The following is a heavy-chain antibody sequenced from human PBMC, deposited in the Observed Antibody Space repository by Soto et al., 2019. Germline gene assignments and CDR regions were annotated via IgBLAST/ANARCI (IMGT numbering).Heavy chain of an antibody. CDR1: GDSISSGGYY. J-gene: IGHJ6*02. D-gene: IGHD3-16*01. V-gene: IGHV4-31*03. Sequence: QVQLQESGPGLVKPSQTLSLICTVSGDSISSGGYYWSWIRQHPGEGLEWIGNIYYSGSTYYNPSLKSRVTISVDMSKKQLSLKVSSGTAAETAVYYCARSTKLVPVAYVMDVWGPGTTVTVSS. CDR3: ARSTKLVPVAYVMDV. CDR2: IYYSGST.